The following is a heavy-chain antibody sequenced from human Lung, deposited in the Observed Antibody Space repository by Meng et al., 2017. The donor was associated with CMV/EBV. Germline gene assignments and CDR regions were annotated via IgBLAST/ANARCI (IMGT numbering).Heavy chain of an antibody. V-gene: IGHV5-51*01. CDR1: GYSFTSYW. CDR3: ARQYDTRTWDNWFDP. Sequence: GGSLRLXXKGSGYSFTSYWIAWVRQMPGKGLEWMGIIYPGDSDTTYSPSFQGQVTISADNSISTTYLQWSSLRASDTAMYYCARQYDTRTWDNWFDPWGKRTXVPVSS. D-gene: IGHD3-22*01. CDR2: IYPGDSDT. J-gene: IGHJ5*02.